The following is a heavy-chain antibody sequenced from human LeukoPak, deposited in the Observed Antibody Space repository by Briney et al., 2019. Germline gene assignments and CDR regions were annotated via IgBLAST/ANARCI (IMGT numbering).Heavy chain of an antibody. D-gene: IGHD3-22*01. J-gene: IGHJ4*02. CDR2: ISGSGGST. Sequence: GGSLRLSCAASGFTFSSYAMSWVRQAPGKGLEWVSAISGSGGSTYYADSVKGRFTISRDNSKNTLYLQMNSLRAEDTAVYYCAKDRLNEYYYDSSGYYCSYWGQGTLVTVSP. CDR3: AKDRLNEYYYDSSGYYCSY. CDR1: GFTFSSYA. V-gene: IGHV3-23*01.